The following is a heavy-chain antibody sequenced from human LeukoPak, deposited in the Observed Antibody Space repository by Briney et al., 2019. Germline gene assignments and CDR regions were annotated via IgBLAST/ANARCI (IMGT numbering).Heavy chain of an antibody. J-gene: IGHJ5*02. CDR2: IIPIFGTA. V-gene: IGHV1-69*01. CDR1: GGTFSIYA. D-gene: IGHD2-21*02. Sequence: SVKVSCKASGGTFSIYAISWVRQAPGQGLEWMGGIIPIFGTANYAQKFQGRVTITADESTSTAYMELSSLRSEDTAVYYCARNSGIYCGGDCYNNWFDPWGQGTLVTVSS. CDR3: ARNSGIYCGGDCYNNWFDP.